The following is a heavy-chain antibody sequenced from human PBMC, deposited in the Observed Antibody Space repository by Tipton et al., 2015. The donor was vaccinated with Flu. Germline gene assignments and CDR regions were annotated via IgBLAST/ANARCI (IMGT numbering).Heavy chain of an antibody. Sequence: TLSLTCTVSGGSISSYYWSWIRQPPGKGLEWIGYIYYSGSTNYNPSLKSRVTISVDTSKNQFSLKLSSVTAADTAVYYCARGPYYYGSGTLYYFDYWGQGTLVTVSS. CDR2: IYYSGST. V-gene: IGHV4-59*07. J-gene: IGHJ4*02. CDR1: GGSISSYY. D-gene: IGHD3-10*01. CDR3: ARGPYYYGSGTLYYFDY.